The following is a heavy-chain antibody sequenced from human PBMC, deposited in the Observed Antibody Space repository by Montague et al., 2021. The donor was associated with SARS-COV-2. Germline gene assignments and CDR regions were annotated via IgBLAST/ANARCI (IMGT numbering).Heavy chain of an antibody. CDR3: AREGLQDSIGYYGLDV. V-gene: IGHV4-59*12. CDR2: NFYTGST. Sequence: SETLSLTCTVSGGSISGYYWTRMRQPPAKGLEWLGHNFYTGSTYYNTSLQSRVSISVDTSKNQLSLKLSSVTAADTAVYYCAREGLQDSIGYYGLDVWGQGTTVTVS. D-gene: IGHD4-11*01. CDR1: GGSISGYY. J-gene: IGHJ6*02.